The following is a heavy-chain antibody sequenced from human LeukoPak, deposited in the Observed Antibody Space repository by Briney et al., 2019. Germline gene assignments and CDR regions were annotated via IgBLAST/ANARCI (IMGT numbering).Heavy chain of an antibody. V-gene: IGHV4-39*01. CDR2: IYYSGST. CDR3: ARRYYRSGSYLYYFAY. CDR1: GGSISSSSYY. J-gene: IGHJ4*02. Sequence: PSETLSLTCTVSGGSISSSSYYWGWIRQPPGKGLEWIGSIYYSGSTYYSPSLKRRLTISVDTSKNQFSLKLSSVTAAAPAVYYCARRYYRSGSYLYYFAYWGQGTLVTVSS. D-gene: IGHD3-10*01.